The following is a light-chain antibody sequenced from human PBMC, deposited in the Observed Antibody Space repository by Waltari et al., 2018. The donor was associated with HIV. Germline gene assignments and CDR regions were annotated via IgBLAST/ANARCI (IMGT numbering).Light chain of an antibody. CDR1: SSNIVTNG. J-gene: IGLJ1*01. V-gene: IGLV1-44*01. Sequence: QSVLTQPPSASGTPGQRVNISCSGSSSNIVTNGVSWFQQLPGTAPKLLIFTNNHRLSGVPDRFSGSKSGTSASLTISGLRSEDEADYFCAAWDDSLIGLVFGTGTKVTVL. CDR2: TNN. CDR3: AAWDDSLIGLV.